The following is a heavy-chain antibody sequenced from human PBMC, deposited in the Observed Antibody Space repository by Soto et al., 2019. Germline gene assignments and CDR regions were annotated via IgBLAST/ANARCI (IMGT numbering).Heavy chain of an antibody. D-gene: IGHD1-26*01. V-gene: IGHV6-1*01. CDR3: ARDVRRVGVTTNYYYGMDV. CDR1: GDSVSSNSAA. J-gene: IGHJ6*02. Sequence: SQTLSLTCAISGDSVSSNSAAWNWIRQSPSRGLEWLGRTYYRSKWYNDYAVSVESRITINPDTSKNQFSLQLNSVTPEDTAVYYCARDVRRVGVTTNYYYGMDVWGQGTTVTVSS. CDR2: TYYRSKWYN.